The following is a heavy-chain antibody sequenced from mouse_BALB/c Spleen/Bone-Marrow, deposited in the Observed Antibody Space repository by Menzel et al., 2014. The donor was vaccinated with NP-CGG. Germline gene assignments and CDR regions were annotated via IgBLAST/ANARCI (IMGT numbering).Heavy chain of an antibody. CDR3: ARGYYDLDY. J-gene: IGHJ2*01. Sequence: VQLQQSGAELAKPGASVKMSCKASGYRLTSYWMHWVKQRPGQGLEWIGYINPSSGYTEDNQKFKDKAALTADKSSSTAYMQLSSLISEDFAVYYCARGYYDLDYWGQGTTLTVSS. D-gene: IGHD2-4*01. CDR2: INPSSGYT. CDR1: GYRLTSYW. V-gene: IGHV1-7*01.